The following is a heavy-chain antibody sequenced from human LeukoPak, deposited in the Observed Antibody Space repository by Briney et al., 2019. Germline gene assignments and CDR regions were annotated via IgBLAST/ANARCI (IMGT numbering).Heavy chain of an antibody. CDR1: GYSISSGYY. Sequence: SETLSLTCTVSGYSISSGYYWGWIRQPPGKGLEWIGYIYYSGSTNYNPSLKSRVTISVDRSKNQFSLKLSSVTASDTAVYYCARVEEGYGSGRRENYYYYYMDVWGKGTTVTISS. CDR3: ARVEEGYGSGRRENYYYYYMDV. D-gene: IGHD3-10*01. V-gene: IGHV4-61*01. J-gene: IGHJ6*03. CDR2: IYYSGST.